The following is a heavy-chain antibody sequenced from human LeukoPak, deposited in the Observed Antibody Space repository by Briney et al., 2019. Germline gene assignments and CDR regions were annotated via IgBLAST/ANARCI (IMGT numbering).Heavy chain of an antibody. Sequence: PGGSLRLSCAASGFTFSSNSMHWVRQAPGKGLEWVAVISHDGSKKYYGDSVEGRFTISRDSSNNTLFLQMSNLRADDSGLYYCATDVRSSPLGFWGHGTLVTVSS. CDR1: GFTFSSNS. V-gene: IGHV3-30*14. CDR2: ISHDGSKK. CDR3: ATDVRSSPLGF. J-gene: IGHJ4*01. D-gene: IGHD6-13*01.